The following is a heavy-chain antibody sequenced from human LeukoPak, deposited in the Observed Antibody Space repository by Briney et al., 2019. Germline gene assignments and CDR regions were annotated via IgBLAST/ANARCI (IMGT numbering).Heavy chain of an antibody. V-gene: IGHV3-53*01. Sequence: PGGSLRLSCAASGFTVSGNYMSWVRQAPGKGLEWVSLIYSGGTTYYADSAKGRFTISRDNSKNTLYLQMNSLRAEDAALYYCATRPATETYFGVFDYWGQGTLVTVSS. D-gene: IGHD1-1*01. CDR2: IYSGGTT. CDR1: GFTVSGNY. CDR3: ATRPATETYFGVFDY. J-gene: IGHJ4*02.